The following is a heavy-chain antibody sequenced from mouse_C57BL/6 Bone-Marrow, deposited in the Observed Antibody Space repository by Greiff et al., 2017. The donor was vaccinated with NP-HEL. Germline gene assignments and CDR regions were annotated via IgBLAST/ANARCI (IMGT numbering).Heavy chain of an antibody. CDR2: INPSSGYT. CDR3: ARPAYYSNTGFAY. CDR1: GYTFTSYT. V-gene: IGHV1-4*01. J-gene: IGHJ3*01. D-gene: IGHD2-5*01. Sequence: QVQLQQSGAELARPGASVKMSCKASGYTFTSYTMHWVKQRPGQGLEWIGYINPSSGYTKYNQKFKDKATLTADKSSSTAYMQLSSLTSEDSAVYYWARPAYYSNTGFAYWGQGTLVTVSA.